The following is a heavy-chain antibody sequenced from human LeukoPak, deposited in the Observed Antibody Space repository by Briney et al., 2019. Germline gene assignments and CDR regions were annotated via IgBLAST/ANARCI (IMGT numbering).Heavy chain of an antibody. V-gene: IGHV3-23*01. Sequence: GGSLGLSCAASGFTFSSYAMSWVRQAPGKGLEWVSAISGSGGSTYYADSVKGRFTISRDNSKNTLYLQMTSLRAEDTAVYYCAKARNGDPPYYFDYWGQGTLVTVSS. CDR3: AKARNGDPPYYFDY. CDR2: ISGSGGST. J-gene: IGHJ4*02. D-gene: IGHD4-17*01. CDR1: GFTFSSYA.